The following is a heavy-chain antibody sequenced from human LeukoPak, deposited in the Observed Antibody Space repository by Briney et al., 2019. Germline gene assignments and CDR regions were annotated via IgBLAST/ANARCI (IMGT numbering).Heavy chain of an antibody. CDR1: GGSISSGSYY. J-gene: IGHJ5*02. Sequence: PSETLSLTCTVSGGSISSGSYYWSRIRQPAGKGLEWIGRIYTSGSTNYNPSLKSRVTISVDTSKNQFSLKLSSVTAADTAVYYCARESMIVHFFYWFDPWGQGTLVTVSS. D-gene: IGHD3-22*01. V-gene: IGHV4-61*02. CDR2: IYTSGST. CDR3: ARESMIVHFFYWFDP.